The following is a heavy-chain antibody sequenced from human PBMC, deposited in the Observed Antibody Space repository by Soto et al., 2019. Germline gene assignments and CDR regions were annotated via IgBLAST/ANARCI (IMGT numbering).Heavy chain of an antibody. Sequence: GGSLRDSYVGSGFIFSNNGMHWVRQTPGKGLEWVAFMSYDGSDTFYADSVKGRFTISRDNSKNTLFLHMSNLRAEDTAMYYCTIVRVADSALDHWGQGTLVTVSS. CDR2: MSYDGSDT. D-gene: IGHD3-10*02. V-gene: IGHV3-30*02. CDR3: TIVRVADSALDH. J-gene: IGHJ4*02. CDR1: GFIFSNNG.